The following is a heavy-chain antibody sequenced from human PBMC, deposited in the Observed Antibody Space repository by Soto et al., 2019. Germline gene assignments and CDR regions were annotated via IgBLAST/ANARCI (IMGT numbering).Heavy chain of an antibody. CDR2: IYYSGST. D-gene: IGHD3-3*01. CDR1: GGSISSSSYY. Sequence: LETLSLTCTVSGGSISSSSYYWGWIRQPPGKGLEWIGSIYYSGSTYYNPSLKSRVTISVDTSKNQFSLKLSSVTAADTAVYYCARHRSPYFGVARKGCFDYWGQGTLVTVSS. V-gene: IGHV4-39*01. CDR3: ARHRSPYFGVARKGCFDY. J-gene: IGHJ4*02.